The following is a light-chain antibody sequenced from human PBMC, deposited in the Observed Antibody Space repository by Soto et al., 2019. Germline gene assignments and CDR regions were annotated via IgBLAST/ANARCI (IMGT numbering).Light chain of an antibody. V-gene: IGKV3-15*01. CDR3: QQYNDWPRT. CDR2: GAS. CDR1: QSISTN. Sequence: EIVMTQSPATLSVSPGERVTLSCRASQSISTNLAWYLQKPGQAPRLLIYGASTRATGIPARFSGSGSGTEFTVTISSLQSEDFAVYYCQQYNDWPRTFGHGTKV. J-gene: IGKJ1*01.